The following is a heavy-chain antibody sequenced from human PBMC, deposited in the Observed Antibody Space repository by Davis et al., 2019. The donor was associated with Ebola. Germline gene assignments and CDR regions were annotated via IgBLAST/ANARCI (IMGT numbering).Heavy chain of an antibody. V-gene: IGHV3-7*01. CDR2: IRQDGSEK. CDR3: TREGGGSWGY. J-gene: IGHJ4*02. Sequence: GESLKISCAASGFTFSSYAMHWVRQAPGKGLEWVANIRQDGSEKYYVDSVEGRFAISRDNANNSLFLQMNSLRVEDTAVYYCTREGGGSWGYWGQGTLVTVSS. CDR1: GFTFSSYA. D-gene: IGHD2-15*01.